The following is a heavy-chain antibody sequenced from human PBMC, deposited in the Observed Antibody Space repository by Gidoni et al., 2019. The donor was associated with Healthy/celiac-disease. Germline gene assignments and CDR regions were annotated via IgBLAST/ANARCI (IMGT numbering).Heavy chain of an antibody. CDR3: ARRRLESIDY. CDR2: IWYDGSNK. V-gene: IGHV3-33*01. Sequence: QVQLVESGGGVVQPGRSLRLSCAASGFTFSSYGMHWVRQAPGKGLEWVAVIWYDGSNKYYADSVKGRFTISRDNSKNTLYLQMNSLRAEDTVVYYCARRRLESIDYWGQGTLVTVSS. J-gene: IGHJ4*02. D-gene: IGHD5-12*01. CDR1: GFTFSSYG.